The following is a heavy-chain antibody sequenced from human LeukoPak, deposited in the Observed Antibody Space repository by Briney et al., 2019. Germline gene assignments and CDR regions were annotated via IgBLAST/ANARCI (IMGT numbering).Heavy chain of an antibody. CDR3: AKDLYDYVWGSYRYVPDY. V-gene: IGHV3-30*18. Sequence: GGSLRLSCAASGFTFSSYGMHWVRQARGKGLEWVAVISYVGSNKYYADSVKGRFTISRDNSKNTLYLQMNSLRAEDTAVYYCAKDLYDYVWGSYRYVPDYWGQGTLVTVSS. J-gene: IGHJ4*02. CDR2: ISYVGSNK. D-gene: IGHD3-16*02. CDR1: GFTFSSYG.